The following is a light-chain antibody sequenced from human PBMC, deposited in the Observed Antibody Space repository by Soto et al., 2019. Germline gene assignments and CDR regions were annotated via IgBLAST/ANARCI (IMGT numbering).Light chain of an antibody. J-gene: IGKJ1*01. CDR3: QQYNNWPKWT. Sequence: EIVMTQTPATLSVSPGKSPTLSCRASQSVSSNVAWYQQKPGQAPRLLIYGASTRATGIPARFSGSGSGTDFTLTNSSLQSEDFAVYYCQQYNNWPKWTFGQGTKVDIK. CDR1: QSVSSN. V-gene: IGKV3-15*01. CDR2: GAS.